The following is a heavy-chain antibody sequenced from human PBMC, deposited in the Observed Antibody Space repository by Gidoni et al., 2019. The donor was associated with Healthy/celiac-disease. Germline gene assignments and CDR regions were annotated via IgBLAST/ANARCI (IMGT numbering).Heavy chain of an antibody. CDR3: AGWAPTYINWFDP. D-gene: IGHD1-20*01. Sequence: EVQLVESGGGLVTPGGSLSLSCAASGFPFSSYSMNWVRQAPGKGLEGVSSISSSSSYIYYADSVKGRFTISRDNAKNSLYLQMNSLRAEDTAVYYCAGWAPTYINWFDPWGQGTLVTVSS. CDR2: ISSSSSYI. V-gene: IGHV3-21*01. J-gene: IGHJ5*02. CDR1: GFPFSSYS.